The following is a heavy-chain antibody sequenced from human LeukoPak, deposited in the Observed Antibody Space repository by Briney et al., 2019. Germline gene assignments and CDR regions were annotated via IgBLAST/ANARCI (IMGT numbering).Heavy chain of an antibody. CDR2: ISGSGGST. Sequence: PGGSLRLSCAASGFTFSSYGMSWVRQAPGKGLEWVSAISGSGGSTYYADSVKGRLTISRDNAKNMLYLQMNSLRADDTAVYYCARSLRVRGVPDYMDVWGKGTTVIISS. V-gene: IGHV3-23*01. CDR3: ARSLRVRGVPDYMDV. CDR1: GFTFSSYG. D-gene: IGHD3-10*01. J-gene: IGHJ6*03.